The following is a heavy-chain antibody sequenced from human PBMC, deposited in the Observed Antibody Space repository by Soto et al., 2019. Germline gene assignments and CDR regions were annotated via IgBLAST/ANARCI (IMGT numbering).Heavy chain of an antibody. CDR2: ISAYNGNT. Sequence: QVQLVQSGAEVKKPGTSVKVSCKASGYTFTSYSISWVRQAPGQGLEWMGWISAYNGNTYHARKLQGRVTMTTDTSMSTAYMELRSLRSDDTAVYYCARDVGYGLIDYWGQGTLVTVSS. V-gene: IGHV1-18*01. D-gene: IGHD5-18*01. CDR1: GYTFTSYS. J-gene: IGHJ4*02. CDR3: ARDVGYGLIDY.